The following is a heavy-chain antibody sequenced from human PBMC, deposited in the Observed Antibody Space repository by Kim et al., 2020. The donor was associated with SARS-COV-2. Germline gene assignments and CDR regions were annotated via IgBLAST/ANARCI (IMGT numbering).Heavy chain of an antibody. CDR3: ARGPGRLWFGELFP. V-gene: IGHV3-66*01. J-gene: IGHJ5*02. CDR1: GFTVSSNY. CDR2: IYSGGST. D-gene: IGHD3-10*01. Sequence: GGSLGLSCAASGFTVSSNYMSWVRQAPGKGLEWVSVIYSGGSTYYADSVKGRFTISRDNSKNTLYLQMNSLRAEDTAVYYCARGPGRLWFGELFPWGQGTLVTVSS.